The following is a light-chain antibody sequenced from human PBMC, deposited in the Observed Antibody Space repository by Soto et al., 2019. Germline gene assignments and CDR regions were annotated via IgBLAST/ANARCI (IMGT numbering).Light chain of an antibody. V-gene: IGLV1-40*01. CDR1: SSNLGAGYD. J-gene: IGLJ3*02. Sequence: QSVLTQPPSVCGAPGQRVTISCTGKSSNLGAGYDVHWYQQLPGAVPKLVISGNRNRPSGVPERFSGSKSGTSASLAITGLQAEDEADYYCQAYDYSLTASVFGGGTKLTVL. CDR2: GNR. CDR3: QAYDYSLTASV.